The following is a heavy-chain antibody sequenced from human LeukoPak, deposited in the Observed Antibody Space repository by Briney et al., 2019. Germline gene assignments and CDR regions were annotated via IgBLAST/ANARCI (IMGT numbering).Heavy chain of an antibody. J-gene: IGHJ6*03. D-gene: IGHD6-6*01. V-gene: IGHV4-4*07. CDR1: GGSISSYY. CDR2: IYTSGST. CDR3: AREPSSSLYYYYYYHMDV. Sequence: SETLSLTCTISGGSISSYYWSWIRQPAGKGLEWIGRIYTSGSTNYNPSLKSRGTMSVDTSKNQFSLKLSSVTAADTAVYYCAREPSSSLYYYYYYHMDVWGKGTTVTVSS.